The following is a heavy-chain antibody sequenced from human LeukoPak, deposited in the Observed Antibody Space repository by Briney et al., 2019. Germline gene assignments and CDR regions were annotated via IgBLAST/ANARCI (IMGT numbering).Heavy chain of an antibody. V-gene: IGHV1-2*06. CDR1: GYTFTGYY. CDR3: ARSYGDYGNHYYYMDV. J-gene: IGHJ6*03. Sequence: ASVKVSCKASGYTFTGYYMHGVRQAPGQGLEWMGRINPNSGGTNYAQKFQGRVTMTRDTSISTAYMELSRLRSDDTAVYYCARSYGDYGNHYYYMDVWGKGTTVTVSS. CDR2: INPNSGGT. D-gene: IGHD4-17*01.